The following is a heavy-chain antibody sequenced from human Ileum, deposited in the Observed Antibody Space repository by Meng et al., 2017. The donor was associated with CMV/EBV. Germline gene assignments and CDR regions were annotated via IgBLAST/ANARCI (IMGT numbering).Heavy chain of an antibody. CDR2: IDTNTGNP. Sequence: QVHLVQSGSELKKPGASVTVACRASGYNFTSNNVIWVRQAPGQRPEWMGWIDTNTGNPTYAQGFTGRFVFALDISVSTTYLQISSLKAEDTAVYYCARDGLSGRYFDYWGQGTLVTVSS. CDR1: GYNFTSNN. CDR3: ARDGLSGRYFDY. D-gene: IGHD1-26*01. V-gene: IGHV7-4-1*02. J-gene: IGHJ4*02.